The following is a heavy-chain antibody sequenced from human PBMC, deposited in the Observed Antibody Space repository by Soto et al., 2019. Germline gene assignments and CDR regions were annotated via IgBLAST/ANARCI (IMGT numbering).Heavy chain of an antibody. CDR1: GCTFSSYA. Sequence: QVQLVQSGAEVKKPGSSVKVSCKASGCTFSSYAISWVRQAPGQGLEWMGGIIPIFGTANYAQKFQGRVTITADESTSTAYMELSSLRSEDTAVYYCARGGTRSTSLGYYYYGMDVWGQGTTVTVSS. J-gene: IGHJ6*02. D-gene: IGHD2-2*01. V-gene: IGHV1-69*01. CDR3: ARGGTRSTSLGYYYYGMDV. CDR2: IIPIFGTA.